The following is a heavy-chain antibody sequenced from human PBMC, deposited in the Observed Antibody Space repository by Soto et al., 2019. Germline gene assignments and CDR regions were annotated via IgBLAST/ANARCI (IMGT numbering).Heavy chain of an antibody. V-gene: IGHV4-30-4*01. D-gene: IGHD3-10*01. CDR1: GGSISSGDYS. CDR3: ARDTGSGPSWFDP. Sequence: PSETLSLTCTVSGGSISSGDYSWSWIRQPPGKGLECIAYIYSNGSAYYNPSLKSRVTVLVDTSRNQFYLTLRYVTAADTAVYYCARDTGSGPSWFDPWGHGTLVTVSS. J-gene: IGHJ5*02. CDR2: IYSNGSA.